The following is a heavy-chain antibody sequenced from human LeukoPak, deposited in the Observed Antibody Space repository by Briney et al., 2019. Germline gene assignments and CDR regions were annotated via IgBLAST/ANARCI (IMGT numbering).Heavy chain of an antibody. D-gene: IGHD3-22*01. CDR3: ARVRGYFDL. Sequence: SETLSLTCTVSGGSISSSSYYWGWIRQPPGKGLEWIGSIYYSGSTYYNPSLKSRVTISVDTSKNQFSLKLSSVTAADTAVYYCARVRGYFDLWGRGTLVTVSS. V-gene: IGHV4-39*07. J-gene: IGHJ2*01. CDR2: IYYSGST. CDR1: GGSISSSSYY.